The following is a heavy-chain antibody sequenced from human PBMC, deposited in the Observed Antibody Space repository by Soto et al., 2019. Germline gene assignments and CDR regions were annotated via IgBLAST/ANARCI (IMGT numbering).Heavy chain of an antibody. V-gene: IGHV3-30*18. Sequence: GGSLRLSCAASGFTFSSYGMHWVRQAPGKGLEWVAVISYDGSNKYYADSVKGRFTISRDNSKNTLYLQMNSLRAEDTAVYYCAKDSQVGWKYYYYGMDVWGQGTTVTVSS. J-gene: IGHJ6*02. CDR1: GFTFSSYG. D-gene: IGHD1-1*01. CDR3: AKDSQVGWKYYYYGMDV. CDR2: ISYDGSNK.